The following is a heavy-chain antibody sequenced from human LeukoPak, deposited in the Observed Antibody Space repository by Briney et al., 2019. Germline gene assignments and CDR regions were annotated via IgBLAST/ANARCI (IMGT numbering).Heavy chain of an antibody. V-gene: IGHV1-18*01. Sequence: ASVKVSCKASGYTFTSYGISWVRQAPGQGLEWMGWISAYNGNANYAQKLQGRVTMTTDTSTSTAYMELRSLRSDDTAVYYCARCPDDFWSGYHYGMDVWGQGTTVTVSS. CDR1: GYTFTSYG. CDR2: ISAYNGNA. J-gene: IGHJ6*02. CDR3: ARCPDDFWSGYHYGMDV. D-gene: IGHD3-3*01.